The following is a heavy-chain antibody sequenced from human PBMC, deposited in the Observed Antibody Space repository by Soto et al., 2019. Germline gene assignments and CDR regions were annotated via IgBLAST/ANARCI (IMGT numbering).Heavy chain of an antibody. J-gene: IGHJ1*01. V-gene: IGHV3-48*03. CDR3: ARGSHIVVVTAIPQDFQH. CDR1: GFTFSSYE. Sequence: GGSLRLSCAASGFTFSSYEMNWVRQAPGKGLEWVSYISSSGSTIYYADSVKGRFTISRDNAKNSPYLQMNSLRAEDTAVYYCARGSHIVVVTAIPQDFQHWGQGTLVTVSS. D-gene: IGHD2-21*02. CDR2: ISSSGSTI.